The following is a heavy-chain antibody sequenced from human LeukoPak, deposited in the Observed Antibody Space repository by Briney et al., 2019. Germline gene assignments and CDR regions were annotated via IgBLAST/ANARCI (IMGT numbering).Heavy chain of an antibody. D-gene: IGHD2-15*01. CDR3: ARQGDCSGGTCYFNSWFDP. Sequence: GESLKISCKGSGYIFTTYWITWVRQMPGKGLEWMGRIDPSDSYTNYSPSFQRHVTISADKSISTAYLQWSSLKASDTAMYYCARQGDCSGGTCYFNSWFDPWGQGTLVTVSS. CDR1: GYIFTTYW. J-gene: IGHJ5*02. CDR2: IDPSDSYT. V-gene: IGHV5-10-1*01.